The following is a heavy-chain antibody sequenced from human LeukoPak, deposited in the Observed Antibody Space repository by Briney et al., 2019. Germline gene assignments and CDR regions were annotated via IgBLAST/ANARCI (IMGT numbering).Heavy chain of an antibody. V-gene: IGHV4-39*07. CDR3: ATDGSGNYYWDD. J-gene: IGHJ4*02. CDR2: MYYRGST. Sequence: SETLSLTCTVSGGSISSSSYYWGWIRQPPGKGLEWIGSMYYRGSTYYNPSLTSRVTISVDTSKNQFSLNLTSVTAADTAVYYCATDGSGNYYWDDWGQGTLATVSS. CDR1: GGSISSSSYY. D-gene: IGHD1-26*01.